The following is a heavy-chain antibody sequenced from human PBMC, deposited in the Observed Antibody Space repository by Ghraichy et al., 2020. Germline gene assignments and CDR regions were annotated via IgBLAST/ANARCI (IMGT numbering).Heavy chain of an antibody. Sequence: GGSLRLSCAASGFTFSSYAMHWVRQAPGKGLEWVAVMSDDGTNRFYVDSVKGRCTISRDISKNTRYLEMSSLRAEDTAVYYCARSMIRSIIITPDVWGQGTSVTVSS. D-gene: IGHD3-10*01. V-gene: IGHV3-30*03. CDR1: GFTFSSYA. J-gene: IGHJ6*02. CDR2: MSDDGTNR. CDR3: ARSMIRSIIITPDV.